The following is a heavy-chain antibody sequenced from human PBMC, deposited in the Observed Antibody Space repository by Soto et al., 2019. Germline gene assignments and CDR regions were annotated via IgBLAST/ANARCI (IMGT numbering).Heavy chain of an antibody. Sequence: PGGSLRGSCAASGCSFSNFAMHWVRQAPGKGLECVAVIWFDGSKRDYAASVKGRFTGSRDNSENTLSLQMNNLRSEDPSLYYCSREGYSSGYPAYLDYGCQETVVTVSS. D-gene: IGHD6-19*01. CDR1: GCSFSNFA. J-gene: IGHJ4*02. CDR3: SREGYSSGYPAYLDY. V-gene: IGHV3-33*01. CDR2: IWFDGSKR.